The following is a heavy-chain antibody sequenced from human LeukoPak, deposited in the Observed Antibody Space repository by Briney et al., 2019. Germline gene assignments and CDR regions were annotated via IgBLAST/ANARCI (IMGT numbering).Heavy chain of an antibody. CDR2: IIPIFGTA. J-gene: IGHJ4*02. Sequence: SVKVSCKASGGTFSSYAISWVRQAPGQGLEWMGGIIPIFGTANYAQKFQGRVTITADKSTSTAYMELSSLRSEDTAAYYCARVRVVGPGARYYFDYWGQGTLVTVSS. V-gene: IGHV1-69*06. CDR3: ARVRVVGPGARYYFDY. D-gene: IGHD2-21*01. CDR1: GGTFSSYA.